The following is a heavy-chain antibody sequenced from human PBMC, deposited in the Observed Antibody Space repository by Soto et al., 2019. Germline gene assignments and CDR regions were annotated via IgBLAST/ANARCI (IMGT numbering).Heavy chain of an antibody. D-gene: IGHD6-19*01. J-gene: IGHJ4*01. V-gene: IGHV1-46*01. CDR2: INPSGGST. CDR3: ATMSMNPVLDAAVAY. Sequence: QGLEWMGIINPSGGSTSYAQKFQGRVTMTRDTSTSTVYMELSSLRSEDTAVYYCATMSMNPVLDAAVAYRGHGTLVTVSS.